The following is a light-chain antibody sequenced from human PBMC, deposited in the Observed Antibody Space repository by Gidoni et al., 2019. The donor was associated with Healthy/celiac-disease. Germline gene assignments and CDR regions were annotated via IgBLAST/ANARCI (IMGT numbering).Light chain of an antibody. J-gene: IGKJ4*01. Sequence: DIQMTQSPSSLSASVGDRVTITCRASQSISSYLNWYQQKPGKAPKLLINAASSLQSGVPSRFSGSGSGTDFTLTISSLQPEDFATYYCQQSYSTPQITFXGXTKVEIK. V-gene: IGKV1-39*01. CDR2: AAS. CDR1: QSISSY. CDR3: QQSYSTPQIT.